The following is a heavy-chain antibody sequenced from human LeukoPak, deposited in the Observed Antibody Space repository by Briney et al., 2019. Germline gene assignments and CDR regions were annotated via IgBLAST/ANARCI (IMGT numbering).Heavy chain of an antibody. D-gene: IGHD3-10*01. Sequence: PSQTLSLTCTVSGGSISSGGYYWSWIRQHPGKGLEWIGYIYYSGSTYYNPSLKSRVTISVDTSKNQFSLKLSSVTAADTAVYYCAREVLWFGIPLKSYGMDVWGQGTLVTVSS. CDR3: AREVLWFGIPLKSYGMDV. J-gene: IGHJ6*02. CDR1: GGSISSGGYY. CDR2: IYYSGST. V-gene: IGHV4-31*03.